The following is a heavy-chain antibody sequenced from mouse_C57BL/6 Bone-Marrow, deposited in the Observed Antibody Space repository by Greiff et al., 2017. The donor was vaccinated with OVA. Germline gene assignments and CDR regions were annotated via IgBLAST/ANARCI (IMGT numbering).Heavy chain of an antibody. J-gene: IGHJ2*01. CDR1: GYTFTGYW. Sequence: VQLQQPGAELVKPGASVKLSCKASGYTFTGYWMQWVKQRPGQGLEWIGEIDPSDSYTNYNQKFKGKATLTVDTSSSTAYMQLSSLTSEDSAVYYCARRTYWGQGTTLTVSS. V-gene: IGHV1-50*01. CDR3: ARRTY. CDR2: IDPSDSYT.